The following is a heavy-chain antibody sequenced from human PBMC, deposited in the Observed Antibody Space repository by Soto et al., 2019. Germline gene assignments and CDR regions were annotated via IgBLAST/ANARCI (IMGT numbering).Heavy chain of an antibody. V-gene: IGHV3-33*01. CDR2: IWYDGSNK. D-gene: IGHD2-8*01. Sequence: GGSLRLSCAASGFTFSSYGMHWVRQAPGKGLEWVAVIWYDGSNKYYADSVKGRFTISRDNSKNTLYLQMNSLRAEDTAVYYCARDALRTVLMVNSRFDPWGQGTLVTVSS. J-gene: IGHJ5*02. CDR3: ARDALRTVLMVNSRFDP. CDR1: GFTFSSYG.